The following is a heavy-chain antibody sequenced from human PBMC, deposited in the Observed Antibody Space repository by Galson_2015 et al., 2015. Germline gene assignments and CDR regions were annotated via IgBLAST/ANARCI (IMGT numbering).Heavy chain of an antibody. CDR1: GFTFSSYA. Sequence: LRLSCAASGFTFSSYAMSWVRQAPGKGPEWVSAISGSGGSTYYADSVKGRFTISRDNSKNTLYLQMNSLRAEDTAVYFCAKWWDIVVVPAARRYSSSWGGFDYWGQGTLVTVSS. D-gene: IGHD2-2*01. CDR3: AKWWDIVVVPAARRYSSSWGGFDY. CDR2: ISGSGGST. J-gene: IGHJ4*02. V-gene: IGHV3-23*01.